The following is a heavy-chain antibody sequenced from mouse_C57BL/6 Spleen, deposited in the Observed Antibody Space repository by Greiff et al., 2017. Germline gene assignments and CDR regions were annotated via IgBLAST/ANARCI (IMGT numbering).Heavy chain of an antibody. CDR2: IDPNSGGT. Sequence: QVQLQQPGAELVKPGASVKLSCKASGYTFTSYWMHWVKQRPGRGLEWIGRIDPNSGGTKYNEKFKSKATLTVDKASSTAYMQLSSLTSEDSAVYYCARSLTTVVATEYYFDYWGQGTTLTVSS. CDR1: GYTFTSYW. D-gene: IGHD1-1*01. CDR3: ARSLTTVVATEYYFDY. V-gene: IGHV1-72*01. J-gene: IGHJ2*01.